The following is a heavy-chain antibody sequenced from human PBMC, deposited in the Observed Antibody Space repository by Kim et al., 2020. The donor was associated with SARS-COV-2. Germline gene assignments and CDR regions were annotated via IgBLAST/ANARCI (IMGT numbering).Heavy chain of an antibody. CDR1: GGTFSSYA. D-gene: IGHD5-12*01. Sequence: SVKVSCKASGGTFSSYAISWVRQAPGQGLEWMGGIIPIFGTANYAQKFQGRVTITADESTSTAYMELSSLRSEDTAVYYCARGRDGYNSGVPNYFDYWGLGTLVTVSS. CDR3: ARGRDGYNSGVPNYFDY. CDR2: IIPIFGTA. J-gene: IGHJ4*02. V-gene: IGHV1-69*13.